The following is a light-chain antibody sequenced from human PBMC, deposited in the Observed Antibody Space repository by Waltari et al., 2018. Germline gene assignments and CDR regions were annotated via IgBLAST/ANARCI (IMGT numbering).Light chain of an antibody. CDR1: QSVSSY. CDR2: DAS. V-gene: IGKV3-11*01. Sequence: EIVLTQSPATLSLSPGDRATLSCRASQSVSSYLAWYQQKPGQAPRLLIYDASNRATGVAARFSGSGSGTDFTLTNSSLEPEDFAVYYCQQSSNWRGTFGGRTKVEIE. J-gene: IGKJ4*01. CDR3: QQSSNWRGT.